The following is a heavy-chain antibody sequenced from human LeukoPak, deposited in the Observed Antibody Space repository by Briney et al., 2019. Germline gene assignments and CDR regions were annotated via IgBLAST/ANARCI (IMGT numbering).Heavy chain of an antibody. Sequence: KPGGSLRLSCAASGFTFSDYYMSWIRQAPGKGLEWVSYISSSGSTIYYVDSMKGRFTISRDNAKNSLYLQMSSLRAEDTAVYYCARVVVVPAAPDMNYYYYYGMDVWGQGTTVTVSS. CDR3: ARVVVVPAAPDMNYYYYYGMDV. D-gene: IGHD2-2*01. CDR1: GFTFSDYY. CDR2: ISSSGSTI. J-gene: IGHJ6*02. V-gene: IGHV3-11*01.